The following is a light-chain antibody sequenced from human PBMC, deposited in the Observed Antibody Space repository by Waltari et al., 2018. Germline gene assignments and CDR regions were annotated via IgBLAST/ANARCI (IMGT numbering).Light chain of an antibody. Sequence: EIVMTQSPATLSVPPGERATLSCRASQSVSTNLAWYQQKPGQAPRLLIYGASTRATGIPATFGGSGSGTEFTLTISSLQSEDFAVYYCQQYNNWPYTFGQGTRLEIK. CDR1: QSVSTN. CDR2: GAS. V-gene: IGKV3-15*01. J-gene: IGKJ2*01. CDR3: QQYNNWPYT.